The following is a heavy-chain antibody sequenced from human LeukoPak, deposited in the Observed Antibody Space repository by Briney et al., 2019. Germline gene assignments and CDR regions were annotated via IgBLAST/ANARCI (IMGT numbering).Heavy chain of an antibody. CDR2: ISSSSSYI. CDR1: GFTFSIYS. Sequence: GGSLRLSCAASGFTFSIYSMNWVRQAPGKGLEWVSSISSSSSYIYYADSVKGRFTISRDNAKNSLYLQMNSLRAEDTAVYYCASTMVRGVGSGAFDIWGQGTMVTVSS. CDR3: ASTMVRGVGSGAFDI. J-gene: IGHJ3*02. D-gene: IGHD3-10*01. V-gene: IGHV3-21*01.